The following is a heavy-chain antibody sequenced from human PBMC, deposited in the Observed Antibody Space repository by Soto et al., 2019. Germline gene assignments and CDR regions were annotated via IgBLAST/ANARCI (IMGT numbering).Heavy chain of an antibody. V-gene: IGHV4-34*01. Sequence: SETLSLTCAVYGGSFSGYYWSWIRQPPGKGLEWIGEINHSGSTNYNPSLKSRVTISVDTSKNQFSLKLSSVTAADTAVYYCARGFGSRRTHYDYIWGSYRPPQVGYFQHWGQGTLVTVST. CDR3: ARGFGSRRTHYDYIWGSYRPPQVGYFQH. J-gene: IGHJ1*01. CDR2: INHSGST. D-gene: IGHD3-16*02. CDR1: GGSFSGYY.